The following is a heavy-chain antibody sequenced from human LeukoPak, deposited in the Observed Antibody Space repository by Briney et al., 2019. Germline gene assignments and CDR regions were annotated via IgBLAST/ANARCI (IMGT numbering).Heavy chain of an antibody. J-gene: IGHJ6*02. Sequence: GRSLRLSCAASGFTFSSYGMHWVRQAPGKGLEWVAVIWYDGSNKYYADSVKGRFTISRDNSKNTLYLQMNSLRAEDTAVYYCARDGRYCSSTSCFRRSGMDVWGQGTTVTVSS. CDR2: IWYDGSNK. V-gene: IGHV3-33*01. CDR1: GFTFSSYG. D-gene: IGHD2-2*01. CDR3: ARDGRYCSSTSCFRRSGMDV.